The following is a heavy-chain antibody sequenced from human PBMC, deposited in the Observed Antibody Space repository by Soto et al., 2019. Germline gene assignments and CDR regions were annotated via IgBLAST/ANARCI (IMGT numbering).Heavy chain of an antibody. CDR3: ARDGAWEAYAFDI. CDR2: IIPIFGTA. J-gene: IGHJ3*02. V-gene: IGHV1-69*05. Sequence: QVQLVQSGAEVKKPGSSVKVSCRASGGTFSSYAISWVRQAPGQGLEWMGGIIPIFGTANYAQKFQGRVTITSDASTSPGYMGLGSLRFEDTAVYHCARDGAWEAYAFDIWGQGTMVTVSS. D-gene: IGHD1-26*01. CDR1: GGTFSSYA.